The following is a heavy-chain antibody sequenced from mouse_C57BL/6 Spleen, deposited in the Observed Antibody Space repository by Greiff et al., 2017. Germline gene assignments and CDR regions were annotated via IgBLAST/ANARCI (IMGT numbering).Heavy chain of an antibody. CDR1: GYAFRSSW. D-gene: IGHD1-1*01. CDR2: IYPGDGDN. V-gene: IGHV1-82*01. CDR3: ARPSTVNAMDD. J-gene: IGHJ4*01. Sequence: VQLQQSGPELMKPGASVKISCKASGYAFRSSWMNWVKQRPGKGLEWIGRIYPGDGDNNYNGKFKGKATLTADKSSSTADMQLSSLTSEDSAVYFCARPSTVNAMDDWGQGTSVTVSS.